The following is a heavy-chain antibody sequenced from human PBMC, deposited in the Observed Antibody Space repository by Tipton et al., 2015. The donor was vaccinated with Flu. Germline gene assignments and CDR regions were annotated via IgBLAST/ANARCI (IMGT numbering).Heavy chain of an antibody. J-gene: IGHJ4*02. CDR3: AKDMTPGARPRLFDY. CDR1: GFDFSVYG. V-gene: IGHV3-30*18. Sequence: SLRLSCSTSGFDFSVYGMHWVRQAPGRGLEWVTSISSDGTYKHYADSVRGRVTISRDNSKNTVSLEMNGLRPEDTAVYYCAKDMTPGARPRLFDYWGQGTLVTVSS. D-gene: IGHD1-26*01. CDR2: ISSDGTYK.